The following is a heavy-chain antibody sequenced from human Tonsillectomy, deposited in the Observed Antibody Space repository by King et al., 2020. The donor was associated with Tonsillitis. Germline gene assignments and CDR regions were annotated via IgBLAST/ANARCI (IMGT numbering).Heavy chain of an antibody. Sequence: VQLVESGAEVKKPGASVKVSCKASGYTFTSYAMHWVRQAPGQRLEWMGWINAGNGNTKYSQKFQGRVTITRDTSASTAYMELSSLRSEDTAVYYCARANSYYYDSSGYFAAFDIWGQGTMVTVSS. D-gene: IGHD3-22*01. J-gene: IGHJ3*02. CDR2: INAGNGNT. V-gene: IGHV1-3*01. CDR1: GYTFTSYA. CDR3: ARANSYYYDSSGYFAAFDI.